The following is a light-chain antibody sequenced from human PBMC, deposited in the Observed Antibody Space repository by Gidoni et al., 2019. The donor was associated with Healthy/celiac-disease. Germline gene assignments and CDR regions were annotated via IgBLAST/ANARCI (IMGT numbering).Light chain of an antibody. J-gene: IGLJ2*01. CDR1: KLGDKY. Sequence: SYELTQPPSVSVSPGQTASITCSGDKLGDKYACWYQQKPGQSPVLVIYQDSKRPSGIPELFSGSNSGNTATLTISGTQAMDEADYYCQAWDSSTHVVFGGGTKLTV. CDR3: QAWDSSTHVV. CDR2: QDS. V-gene: IGLV3-1*01.